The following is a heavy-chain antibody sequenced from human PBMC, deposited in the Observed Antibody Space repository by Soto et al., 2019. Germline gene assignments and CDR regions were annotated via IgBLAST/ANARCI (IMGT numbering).Heavy chain of an antibody. J-gene: IGHJ4*02. CDR3: ARGDENDYADY. CDR1: GFTFSSYW. CDR2: INSDGSST. V-gene: IGHV3-74*01. Sequence: EVQLVESGGGLVQPGGSLRLSCAASGFTFSSYWMHWVRQAPGKGLVWVSRINSDGSSTSYADSVKGRFTISRDNAKNKMYLQKTSLRAADAAVYYCARGDENDYADYWGKGTVVPVS.